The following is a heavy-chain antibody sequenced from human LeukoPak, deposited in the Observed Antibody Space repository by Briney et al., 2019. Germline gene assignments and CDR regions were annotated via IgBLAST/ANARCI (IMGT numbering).Heavy chain of an antibody. Sequence: ASAKVSCKASGYTFTGYYMHWVRQAPGQGLEWMGWINPNSGGTNYAQKFQGRVTMTRDTSISTAYMELSRLRSGDTAVYYCARPYPRTPDAFDIWGQGTMVTVSS. CDR1: GYTFTGYY. V-gene: IGHV1-2*02. D-gene: IGHD2-2*01. CDR2: INPNSGGT. CDR3: ARPYPRTPDAFDI. J-gene: IGHJ3*02.